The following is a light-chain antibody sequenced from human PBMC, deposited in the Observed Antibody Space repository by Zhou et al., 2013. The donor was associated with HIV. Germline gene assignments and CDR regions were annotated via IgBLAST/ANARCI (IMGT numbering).Light chain of an antibody. CDR1: QSVNNF. Sequence: AIRMTQSPSSLSASTGDRVSITCRASQSVNNFLAWYQQSPGKAPNLLIYSASTLQNGVPSRFSANGSGTEFTLTISCLQADDFATYYCQQYFGSPSFGQGTRLDIK. CDR2: SAS. CDR3: QQYFGSPS. J-gene: IGKJ5*01. V-gene: IGKV1-8*01.